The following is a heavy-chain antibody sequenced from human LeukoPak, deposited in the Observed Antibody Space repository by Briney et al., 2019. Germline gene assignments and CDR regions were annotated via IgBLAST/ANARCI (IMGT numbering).Heavy chain of an antibody. V-gene: IGHV1-46*01. CDR1: GYTFTSYY. J-gene: IGHJ4*02. CDR2: INPSGGST. D-gene: IGHD6-13*01. Sequence: ASVKVSCRASGYTFTSYYMHWVRQAPGQGLEGMGIINPSGGSTSYAQKFQGRVTMTRDTSTSTVYMELSSLRPEDTAVYYCARVGRIAAAESDYWGQGTLVTVSS. CDR3: ARVGRIAAAESDY.